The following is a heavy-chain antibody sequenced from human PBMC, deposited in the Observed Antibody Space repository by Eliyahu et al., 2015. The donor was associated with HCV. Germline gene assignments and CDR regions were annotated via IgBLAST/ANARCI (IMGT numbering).Heavy chain of an antibody. CDR1: GFXVSXNC. D-gene: IGHD6-13*01. CDR2: IYSGGST. J-gene: IGHJ6*02. Sequence: EVQLVESGGGLVQPGGSLRLSCAASGFXVSXNCMSWVRQAPGKGLEWGSVIYSGGSTYYADSVKGRFTISRHNSKNTLYLQMNSLRVEDTAVYYCASASSSSWYYYYYGMDVWGQGTTVTVSS. CDR3: ASASSSSWYYYYYGMDV. V-gene: IGHV3-53*04.